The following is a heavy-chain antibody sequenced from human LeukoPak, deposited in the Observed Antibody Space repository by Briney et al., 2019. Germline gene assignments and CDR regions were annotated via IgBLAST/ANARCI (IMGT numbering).Heavy chain of an antibody. CDR1: GFTFDDYA. J-gene: IGHJ4*02. D-gene: IGHD5-18*01. V-gene: IGHV3-9*01. CDR3: AKPPRSGYSYGFDY. CDR2: ISWNSGSI. Sequence: PGGSLRLSCAASGFTFDDYAMHWVRQAPGKGLEWVSGISWNSGSIGYADSVKGRFTISRDNAKNSLYLQMNSLRAEDTALYYCAKPPRSGYSYGFDYWGQGPLVTVSS.